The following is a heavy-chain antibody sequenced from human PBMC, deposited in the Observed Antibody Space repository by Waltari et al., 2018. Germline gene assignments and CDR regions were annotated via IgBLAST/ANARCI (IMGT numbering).Heavy chain of an antibody. CDR2: INPRGGST. CDR1: GYTFTSYY. Sequence: QVQLVQSGAEVKKPGASVKVSCKASGYTFTSYYMHWVRQAPGQGLEWMGIINPRGGSTSYAQKFQGRVTMTRDTSTSTVYMELSSLRSEDTAVYYCASFSYDDYTFDYWGQGTLVTVSS. V-gene: IGHV1-46*01. J-gene: IGHJ4*02. CDR3: ASFSYDDYTFDY. D-gene: IGHD2-2*02.